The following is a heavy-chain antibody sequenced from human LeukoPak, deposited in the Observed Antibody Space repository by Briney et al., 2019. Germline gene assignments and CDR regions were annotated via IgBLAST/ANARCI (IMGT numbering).Heavy chain of an antibody. J-gene: IGHJ4*02. D-gene: IGHD6-25*01. CDR2: ISGSGGRT. CDR1: GFTFSSYA. Sequence: GGSLRLSCAASGFTFSSYAMTWVRQAPGKGLEGVSGISGSGGRTNYADSVKGRFTISRDNSKNALYLQMNSLRAEDTAVYYCAKDAAGPVDYWGQGTLVTVSS. CDR3: AKDAAGPVDY. V-gene: IGHV3-23*01.